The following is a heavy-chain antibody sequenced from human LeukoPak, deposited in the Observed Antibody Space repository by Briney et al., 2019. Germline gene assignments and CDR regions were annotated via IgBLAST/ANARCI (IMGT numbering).Heavy chain of an antibody. CDR3: ARVRGYFDY. CDR1: GFTFSSYA. J-gene: IGHJ4*02. CDR2: IKQDGSEK. V-gene: IGHV3-7*01. Sequence: GGSLRLSCAASGFTFSSYAMSWVRQAPGKGLEWVANIKQDGSEKYYVDSVKGRFTISRDNAKNSLYLQMNSLRAEDTAVYYCARVRGYFDYWGQGTLVTVSS.